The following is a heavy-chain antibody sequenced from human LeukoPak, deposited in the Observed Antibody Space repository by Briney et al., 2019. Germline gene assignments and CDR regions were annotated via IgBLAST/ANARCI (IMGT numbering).Heavy chain of an antibody. Sequence: ASVRFSCKASGGTFSSYAISWVRQAPGQGLEWMGGIIPIFGTANYAQKFQGRVTITTDESTSTAYMELSSLRSEDTAVYYCARTWGGSSWYLDYWGQGTLVTVSS. CDR3: ARTWGGSSWYLDY. CDR2: IIPIFGTA. J-gene: IGHJ4*02. V-gene: IGHV1-69*05. D-gene: IGHD6-13*01. CDR1: GGTFSSYA.